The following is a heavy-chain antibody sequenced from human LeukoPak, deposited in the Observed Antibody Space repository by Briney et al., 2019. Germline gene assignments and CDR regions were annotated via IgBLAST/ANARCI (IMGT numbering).Heavy chain of an antibody. J-gene: IGHJ4*02. D-gene: IGHD3-9*01. Sequence: PGGSLRLSCAASGFTFSIYWMHWVRQAPGKELVWVSRINSDGTSTGYADPVRGRFTISRDNAEDTLYLQMNSLGAEDTAVYYCARDFDQPSGNWGQGTLVTVSS. CDR1: GFTFSIYW. CDR3: ARDFDQPSGN. V-gene: IGHV3-74*01. CDR2: INSDGTST.